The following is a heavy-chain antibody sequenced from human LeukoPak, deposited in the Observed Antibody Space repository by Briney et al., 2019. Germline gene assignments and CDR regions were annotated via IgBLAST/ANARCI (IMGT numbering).Heavy chain of an antibody. Sequence: SGTLSFTCSVSGDSISSYYWSWIRQPPGKGLEWIGYIYYSGSTNYNPSLKSRVTISVDTSKNQFSLKLSSVTAADTAVYYCAGTPNWFDPWGQGTLVTVSS. CDR1: GDSISSYY. D-gene: IGHD2-15*01. CDR3: AGTPNWFDP. V-gene: IGHV4-59*01. J-gene: IGHJ5*02. CDR2: IYYSGST.